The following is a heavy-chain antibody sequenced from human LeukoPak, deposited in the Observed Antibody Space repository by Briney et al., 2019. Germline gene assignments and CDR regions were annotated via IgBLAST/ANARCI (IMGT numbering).Heavy chain of an antibody. V-gene: IGHV4-39*01. CDR1: GGSISSSSYY. D-gene: IGHD5-18*01. J-gene: IGHJ4*02. CDR2: IYYSGRT. Sequence: SETLSLTCTVSGGSISSSSYYSGWIRQPPGKGLEWLGSIYYSGRTYYTPSLKSRVPISVATSKTQFSLQLSSVTAADTAVYYCARHPGYSYGFTSFDYWGQGTLVTVSS. CDR3: ARHPGYSYGFTSFDY.